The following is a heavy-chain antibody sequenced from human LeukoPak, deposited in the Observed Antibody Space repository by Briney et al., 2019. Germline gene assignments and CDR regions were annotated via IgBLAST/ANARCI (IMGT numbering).Heavy chain of an antibody. D-gene: IGHD2-21*01. CDR1: GFTFSGSS. CDR2: IRSKANNDAT. J-gene: IGHJ4*02. V-gene: IGHV3-73*01. Sequence: EGSLRLSCAASGFTFSGSSMHWVRQASGKGLEWVGRIRSKANNDATAYAASVKGRFTISRDDSKNTAYLQMNSLKTEDTAVYCCTRACGGDCFDYWGQGTLVTVSS. CDR3: TRACGGDCFDY.